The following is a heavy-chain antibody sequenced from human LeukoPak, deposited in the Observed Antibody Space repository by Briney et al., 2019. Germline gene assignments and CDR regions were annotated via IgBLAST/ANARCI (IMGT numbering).Heavy chain of an antibody. Sequence: XGXMNPNSGNTGYAQEFQGRVTMTRDTSISTAYMELSSLTSEDTAVYYCARRKPTSGAQYWFDPWGQGTLVTVSS. V-gene: IGHV1-8*01. CDR3: ARRKPTSGAQYWFDP. D-gene: IGHD3-10*01. CDR2: MNPNSGNT. J-gene: IGHJ5*02.